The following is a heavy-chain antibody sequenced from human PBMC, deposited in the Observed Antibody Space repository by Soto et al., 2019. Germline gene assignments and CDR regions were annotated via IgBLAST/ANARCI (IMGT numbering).Heavy chain of an antibody. J-gene: IGHJ6*02. Sequence: QVQLVQSGAEVKKPGASVKVSCKASGYTFTGYYMHWVRQAPGQGLEWMGWINANSGGTNYEQKFRGWVTMTRDTPISTAYMELSRLRSDDTAVYYCARAPHFWSGYSGGYGMDVWGQGTTVTVSS. CDR3: ARAPHFWSGYSGGYGMDV. CDR2: INANSGGT. V-gene: IGHV1-2*04. D-gene: IGHD3-3*01. CDR1: GYTFTGYY.